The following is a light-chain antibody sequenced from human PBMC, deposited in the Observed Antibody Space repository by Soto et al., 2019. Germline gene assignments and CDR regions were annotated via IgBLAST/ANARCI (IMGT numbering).Light chain of an antibody. J-gene: IGKJ3*01. CDR3: QQYGSSLFT. V-gene: IGKV3-20*01. CDR2: GTS. CDR1: QSVSSTS. Sequence: DIVLTQSPGTLYLSTGERATLACRASQSVSSTSLAWYQHKPGQAPRLLIYGTSTRATGIPDRFSGSGSGTDFTLTIRRLEPEEFAVYYCQQYGSSLFTFGPGNKVDIK.